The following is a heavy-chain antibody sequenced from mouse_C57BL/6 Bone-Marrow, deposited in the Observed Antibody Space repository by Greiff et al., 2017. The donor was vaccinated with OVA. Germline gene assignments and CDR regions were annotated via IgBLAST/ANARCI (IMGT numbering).Heavy chain of an antibody. J-gene: IGHJ1*03. CDR1: GYTFTSYW. Sequence: QVQLQQPGAELVKPGASVKMSCKASGYTFTSYWITWVKQRPGQGLEWIGDIYPGSGSTNYNEKFKSKATLTVDTSSSTAYMQLSSLTSEDAAVYYCARSGYEDFDVWGTGTTVTVSS. CDR3: ARSGYEDFDV. V-gene: IGHV1-55*01. CDR2: IYPGSGST. D-gene: IGHD2-10*02.